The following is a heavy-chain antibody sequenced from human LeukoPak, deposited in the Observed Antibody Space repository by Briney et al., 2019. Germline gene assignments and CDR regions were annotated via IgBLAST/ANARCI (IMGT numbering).Heavy chain of an antibody. J-gene: IGHJ4*02. CDR1: GFTFSSYA. V-gene: IGHV3-23*03. D-gene: IGHD2-15*01. Sequence: PGGSLRLSFAASGFTFSSYAMSWVRQAPGKGLEWVSVIYSGGSTYYADSVKGRFTISRDNSKNTLSLQMNSLRAEDTAVYYCASGGGWYLNYWGQGTLVTVSS. CDR2: IYSGGST. CDR3: ASGGGWYLNY.